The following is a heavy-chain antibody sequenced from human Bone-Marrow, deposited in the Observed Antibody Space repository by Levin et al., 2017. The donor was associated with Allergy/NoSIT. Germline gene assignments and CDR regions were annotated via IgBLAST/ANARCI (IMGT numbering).Heavy chain of an antibody. CDR3: AKEGPYYYDSSGYKSDSII. V-gene: IGHV3-23*01. J-gene: IGHJ4*02. D-gene: IGHD3-22*01. Sequence: GGSLRLSCAASGFTFSSYAMSWVRQAPGKGLEWVSAISGSGGSTYYADSVKGRFTISRDNSKNTLYLQMNSLRAEDTAVYYCAKEGPYYYDSSGYKSDSIIWGQGTLVTVSS. CDR2: ISGSGGST. CDR1: GFTFSSYA.